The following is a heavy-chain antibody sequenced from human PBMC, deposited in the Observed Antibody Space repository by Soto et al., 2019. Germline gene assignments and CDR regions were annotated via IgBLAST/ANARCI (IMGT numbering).Heavy chain of an antibody. CDR1: GFTFSSYA. CDR2: ISGSGGST. J-gene: IGHJ4*02. Sequence: AESLRLSCAAPGFTFSSYAMSLIRQAPGMWLEWVSAISGSGGSTYYADSVKGRFTISSDNSKNTLYLQMNSLRAEDTAVYYCAKGWLVVVPAATATGVDYWGQGT. D-gene: IGHD2-2*01. CDR3: AKGWLVVVPAATATGVDY. V-gene: IGHV3-23*01.